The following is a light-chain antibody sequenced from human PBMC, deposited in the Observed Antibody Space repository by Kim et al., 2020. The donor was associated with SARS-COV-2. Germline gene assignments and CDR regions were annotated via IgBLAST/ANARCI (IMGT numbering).Light chain of an antibody. CDR2: AAS. CDR3: QQSYSTPPYT. CDR1: QSISSY. J-gene: IGKJ2*01. Sequence: ASVGDRVTITCRASQSISSYLNWYQQKPGKAPKLLIYAASSLQSGVPSRFSGSGSGTDFTLTISSRQPEDFATYYCQQSYSTPPYTFGQGTKLEI. V-gene: IGKV1-39*01.